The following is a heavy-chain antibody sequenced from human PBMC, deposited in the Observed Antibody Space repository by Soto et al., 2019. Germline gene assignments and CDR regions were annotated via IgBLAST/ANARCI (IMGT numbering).Heavy chain of an antibody. Sequence: GGSQRLSSTASGVTFRSYAMSWVRQAPGKGLEWVSAISGSGGSTYYADSVKGRFTISRDNSKNTLYLQMNSLRAEDTAVYYCAKDPMTTVTTSEITHDYWGQGTLVTVSS. J-gene: IGHJ4*02. CDR2: ISGSGGST. CDR1: GVTFRSYA. CDR3: AKDPMTTVTTSEITHDY. V-gene: IGHV3-23*01. D-gene: IGHD4-17*01.